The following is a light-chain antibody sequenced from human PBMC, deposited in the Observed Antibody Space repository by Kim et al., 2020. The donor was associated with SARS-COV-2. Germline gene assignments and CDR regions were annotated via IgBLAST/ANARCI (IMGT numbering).Light chain of an antibody. Sequence: APGKTARITCGGNNIGRKSVHWYQQKPGQAPVLVIYYDSDRPSGIPERFSGANSGNTATLTLSRVEAGDEADYYCQVWDSSSDHSVFGGGTKLTVL. CDR2: YDS. V-gene: IGLV3-21*04. CDR3: QVWDSSSDHSV. CDR1: NIGRKS. J-gene: IGLJ2*01.